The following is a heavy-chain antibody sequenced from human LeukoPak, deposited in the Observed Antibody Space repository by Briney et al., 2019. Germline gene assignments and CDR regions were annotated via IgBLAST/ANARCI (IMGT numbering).Heavy chain of an antibody. CDR3: ASCYYDFWSGYPYSMDV. J-gene: IGHJ6*02. CDR1: GFTVSSSH. Sequence: GGSLRLSCAASGFTVSSSHMTWVRQTPGKGLVWVSVTYSGGNTDYADSVKGRFTISRDNSRNTLYLQMSSLRAEDTAVYYCASCYYDFWSGYPYSMDVWGQGTTVTVSS. V-gene: IGHV3-53*01. CDR2: TYSGGNT. D-gene: IGHD3-3*01.